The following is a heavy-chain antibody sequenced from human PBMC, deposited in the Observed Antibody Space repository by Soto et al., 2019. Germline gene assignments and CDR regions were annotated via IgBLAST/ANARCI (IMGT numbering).Heavy chain of an antibody. D-gene: IGHD3-16*01. J-gene: IGHJ6*02. CDR1: GYTFTSYD. CDR3: ARDSVIWGGMDV. CDR2: INPNSGNT. Sequence: GASVKVSCKASGYTFTSYDINWVRQAPGQGLEWMGGINPNSGNTGYAQKFQGRVTTTADESTSTTYMELSSLRSEDTAVYYCARDSVIWGGMDVWGQGTTVTVSS. V-gene: IGHV1-8*01.